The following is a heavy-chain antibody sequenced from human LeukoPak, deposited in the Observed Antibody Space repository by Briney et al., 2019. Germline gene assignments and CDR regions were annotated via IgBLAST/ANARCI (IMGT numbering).Heavy chain of an antibody. CDR1: GGMFSSYA. V-gene: IGHV1-69*06. CDR3: ARVPLSGSRTYYFDY. Sequence: SVKVSCKAAGGMFSSYAISWLRQAPGQGLEWMGRIIPIFGTANYAQKFQGRVTITADKSTSTAYMELSSLRSEDTAVYYCARVPLSGSRTYYFDYWGQGTLVTVSS. D-gene: IGHD1-26*01. CDR2: IIPIFGTA. J-gene: IGHJ4*02.